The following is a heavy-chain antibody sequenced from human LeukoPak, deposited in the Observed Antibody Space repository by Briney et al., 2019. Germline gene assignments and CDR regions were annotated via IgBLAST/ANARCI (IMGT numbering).Heavy chain of an antibody. D-gene: IGHD6-6*01. CDR1: GFTFSGYS. CDR2: FGTRSTSI. V-gene: IGHV3-21*01. J-gene: IGHJ4*02. Sequence: PGGSLRLSCTASGFTFSGYSMNWIRQAPGKGLEWVSSFGTRSTSIYHAGSVKGRFAISRDNAKNSLYLQMNSLRAEDTAVYYCASSSSYDYWGQGTLVTVSS. CDR3: ASSSSYDY.